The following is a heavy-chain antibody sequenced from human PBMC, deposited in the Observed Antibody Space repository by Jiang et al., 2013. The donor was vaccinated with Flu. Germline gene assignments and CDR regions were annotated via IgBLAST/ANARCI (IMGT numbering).Heavy chain of an antibody. CDR3: AKEVGPGPLNYFDY. J-gene: IGHJ4*02. Sequence: QLVESGGGLVQPGGSLRLSCAASGFTFSSYAMSWVRQAPGKGLEWVSVISGSGGRTYYADSVKGRFTISRDNSKNTLYLQMSSLRAEDTAVYYCAKEVGPGPLNYFDYWGQGTLVTVSS. CDR2: ISGSGGRT. V-gene: IGHV3-23*04. CDR1: GFTFSSYA.